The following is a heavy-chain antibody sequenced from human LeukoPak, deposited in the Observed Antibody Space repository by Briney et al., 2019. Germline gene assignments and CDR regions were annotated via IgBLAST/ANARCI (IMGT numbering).Heavy chain of an antibody. D-gene: IGHD5-18*01. CDR1: GASISAYH. J-gene: IGHJ4*02. CDR3: ARDYSYPDY. Sequence: SETLSLTCSVSGASISAYHWSWIRQPAGKGLEWIGRIYSSGRTNYFPSLKSRLTMSVDTSKNQFSLKLNSVTAADTAVYYCARDYSYPDYWGQGTLVTVSS. CDR2: IYSSGRT. V-gene: IGHV4-4*07.